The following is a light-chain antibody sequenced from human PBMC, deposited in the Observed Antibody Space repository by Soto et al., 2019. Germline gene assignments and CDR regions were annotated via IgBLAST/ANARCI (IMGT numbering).Light chain of an antibody. V-gene: IGKV1D-16*01. CDR1: QDINSY. CDR3: QRYKIYPLT. CDR2: GAS. Sequence: DVQMTQSPSSLSASVGDRVTITCRASQDINSYLAWYQQKPGNAPKSLIYGASSLQTGVPSRFSGSESGTDFTLTISNLQPEDSATYYCQRYKIYPLTFGGGTKVEIK. J-gene: IGKJ4*01.